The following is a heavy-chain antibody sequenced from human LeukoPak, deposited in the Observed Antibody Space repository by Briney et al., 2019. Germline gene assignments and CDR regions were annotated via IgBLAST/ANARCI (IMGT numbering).Heavy chain of an antibody. CDR1: GFTLSSYW. CDR2: IRQDGNEQ. CDR3: ARAPYSGGWYLMY. Sequence: GGSLRLSCAASGFTLSSYWVTSVRQAPGKGLEWVANIRQDGNEQYYMDSVKGRFTISRDNAKNSLFLQMNSLTAEDTAVYYCARAPYSGGWYLMYWGQGTLVTVSS. V-gene: IGHV3-7*01. J-gene: IGHJ4*02. D-gene: IGHD6-19*01.